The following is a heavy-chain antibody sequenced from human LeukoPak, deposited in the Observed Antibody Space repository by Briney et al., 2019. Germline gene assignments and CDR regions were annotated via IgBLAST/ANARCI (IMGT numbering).Heavy chain of an antibody. CDR2: INHSGST. Sequence: PSETLSLTCAVYGGSFSGYYWSWIRQPPGKGLEWIGEINHSGSTNYNPSLKSRVTISVDTSKNQFSLKLSSVTAADTAVYYCARGSRPLAVAARGRFDPWGQGTLVTVSS. J-gene: IGHJ5*02. V-gene: IGHV4-34*01. CDR3: ARGSRPLAVAARGRFDP. CDR1: GGSFSGYY. D-gene: IGHD6-19*01.